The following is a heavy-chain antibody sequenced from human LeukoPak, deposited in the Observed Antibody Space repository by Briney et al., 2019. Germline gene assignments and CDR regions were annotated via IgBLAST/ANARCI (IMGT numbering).Heavy chain of an antibody. CDR3: AREITIFGVVTSDY. V-gene: IGHV1-18*01. J-gene: IGHJ4*02. CDR2: ISAYNGNT. Sequence: GASVKVSCKASGYTFTSYGISWVRQAPGQGLEWMGWISAYNGNTNYAQKLQGRVTMTTDTSTSTAYMELRSLRSDDTAVYYCAREITIFGVVTSDYWGQGTLVTVSS. CDR1: GYTFTSYG. D-gene: IGHD3-3*01.